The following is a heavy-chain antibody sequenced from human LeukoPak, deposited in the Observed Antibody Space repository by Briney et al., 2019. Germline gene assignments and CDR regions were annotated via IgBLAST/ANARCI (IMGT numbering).Heavy chain of an antibody. V-gene: IGHV1-8*01. CDR1: GYTFTSYG. J-gene: IGHJ5*02. Sequence: ASVKVSCKASGYTFTSYGINWVRQATGQGLEWMGWMNPNSGNTGYAQKFQGRVTMTRNTSISTAYMELSSLRSEDTAVYYCARGGRIAVAGHSKNWFDPWGQGTLVTVSS. CDR2: MNPNSGNT. CDR3: ARGGRIAVAGHSKNWFDP. D-gene: IGHD6-19*01.